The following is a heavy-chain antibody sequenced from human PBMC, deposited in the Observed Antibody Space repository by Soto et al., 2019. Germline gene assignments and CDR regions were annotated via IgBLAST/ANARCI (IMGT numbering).Heavy chain of an antibody. V-gene: IGHV1-69*01. Sequence: QVQLVQSGAEVKKPGSSVKVSCKASGGTFSGYAISWVRQAPGQGLEWMGGIIPIFGTANYAQKFQGRVTITADESTSTAYMELSSLRSEDTAVYYCARGSGYCSSTSCHSGSYYGMDVWGQGTTVTVSS. CDR1: GGTFSGYA. CDR3: ARGSGYCSSTSCHSGSYYGMDV. D-gene: IGHD2-2*01. CDR2: IIPIFGTA. J-gene: IGHJ6*02.